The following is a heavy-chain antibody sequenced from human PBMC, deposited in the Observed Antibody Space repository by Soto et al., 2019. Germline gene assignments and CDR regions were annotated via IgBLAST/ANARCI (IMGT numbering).Heavy chain of an antibody. D-gene: IGHD3-3*01. V-gene: IGHV1-18*04. J-gene: IGHJ4*02. Sequence: QVQLVQSGAAVKKPGASVQVSCKASGYTFTSYGISWVRQAPGQGLEWMGWISAYNGNTNYAQKLQGRVTMTTDTATSTAYMELRSLRSDDTAVYYCARGPETHYDFWSGYSFDYWGQGTLVTVSS. CDR3: ARGPETHYDFWSGYSFDY. CDR1: GYTFTSYG. CDR2: ISAYNGNT.